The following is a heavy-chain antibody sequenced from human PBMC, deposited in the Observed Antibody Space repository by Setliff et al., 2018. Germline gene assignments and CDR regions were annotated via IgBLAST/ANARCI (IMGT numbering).Heavy chain of an antibody. CDR1: GGSISSYY. D-gene: IGHD6-19*01. Sequence: SETLSLTCTVSGGSISSYYWSWIRQPAGKGLEWIGHIYIGGRANYNPSLKSRVTMSIDTSKTQFSLKLNSVTAADMAVYYCAREQWLDPPGYYYMDVWAKGTTVTVSS. J-gene: IGHJ6*03. CDR2: IYIGGRA. V-gene: IGHV4-4*07. CDR3: AREQWLDPPGYYYMDV.